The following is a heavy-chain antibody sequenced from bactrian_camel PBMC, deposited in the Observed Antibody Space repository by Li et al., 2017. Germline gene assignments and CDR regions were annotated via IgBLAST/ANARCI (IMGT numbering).Heavy chain of an antibody. D-gene: IGHD5*01. Sequence: HVQLVESGGGSVLAGGSLNLSCVVEPEIYYGSDCMGWFRQAPGAEREGIAKIHTGSGDTYYVASVEGRFTISQDNVLNRVLLRMNDLKPEDAAMYYCAARSGWCPVPDGWDGFGYWGQGTQVTVS. V-gene: IGHV3S45*01. CDR2: IHTGSGDT. CDR3: AARSGWCPVPDGWDGFGY. J-gene: IGHJ6*01. CDR1: EIYYGSDC.